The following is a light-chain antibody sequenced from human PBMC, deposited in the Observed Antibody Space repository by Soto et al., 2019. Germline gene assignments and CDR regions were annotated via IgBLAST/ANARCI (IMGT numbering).Light chain of an antibody. CDR3: GADHGSGSNFDWV. V-gene: IGLV9-49*01. CDR2: VGTGGIVG. CDR1: SGYSNYK. J-gene: IGLJ3*02. Sequence: QSVLTQPPSASASLGASVTLTCTLSSGYSNYKVDWYQQRPGKGPRFVMRVGTGGIVGSKGDGIPDRFSVLVSGLNRYLTIKNIQEEDESDYHCGADHGSGSNFDWVFGGGTKLTVL.